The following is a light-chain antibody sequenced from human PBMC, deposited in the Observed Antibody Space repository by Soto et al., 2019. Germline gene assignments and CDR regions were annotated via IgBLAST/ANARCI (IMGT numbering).Light chain of an antibody. CDR3: QQRSNWPPTWT. Sequence: IVWTQSPATLSLSPGERATLSCRASQSVSNYLAWYQQKPGQAPRLLIYDASNRATGIPARFSGSGSGTDFTLTISRLEPEDFAVYYCQQRSNWPPTWTFGQGTKVEIK. V-gene: IGKV3-11*01. CDR1: QSVSNY. J-gene: IGKJ1*01. CDR2: DAS.